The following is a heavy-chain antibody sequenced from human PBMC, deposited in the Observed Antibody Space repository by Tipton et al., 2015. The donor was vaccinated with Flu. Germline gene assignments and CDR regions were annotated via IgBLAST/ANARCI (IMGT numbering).Heavy chain of an antibody. CDR3: ARGYAGKTLRVQYFDS. Sequence: LRLSCNVSQGSISSGTYYWSWIRQPAGRGLEWIGHIYASGSTDYSPALQSRVTISVDTSKNQFSLNLAAVTAANTAVFYCARGYAGKTLRVQYFDSWGQGNLVPSPS. CDR1: QGSISSGTYY. D-gene: IGHD4-23*01. V-gene: IGHV4-61*09. J-gene: IGHJ4*02. CDR2: IYASGST.